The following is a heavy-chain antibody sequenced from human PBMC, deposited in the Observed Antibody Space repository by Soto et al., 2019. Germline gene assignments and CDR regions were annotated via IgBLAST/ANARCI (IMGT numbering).Heavy chain of an antibody. CDR1: GYSLTSGYH. J-gene: IGHJ4*02. CDR3: VRVYGRSSCFFDS. D-gene: IGHD6-6*01. CDR2: IYHSGTT. V-gene: IGHV4-38-2*01. Sequence: SSETLSLTCGVSGYSLTSGYHWGWIRQPPGKGLEWIGTIYHSGTTYYNPSLMSRVTMSVDTSKNQFSLKVTSATAADTAVYFCVRVYGRSSCFFDSWGQGTLVTVSS.